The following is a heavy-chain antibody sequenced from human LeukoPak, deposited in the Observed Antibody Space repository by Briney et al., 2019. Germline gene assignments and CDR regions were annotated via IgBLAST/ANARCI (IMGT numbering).Heavy chain of an antibody. CDR1: GYSFTSYW. Sequence: GESLKISCKGSGYSFTSYWIGWVRQMPGKGLEWMGIIYPGDSDTRYSPSFQGQVTISADKSISTAYLQWSSLKASDTAMYYCARRLGYSNPPHSYYYYYMDVWGKGTTVTVSS. J-gene: IGHJ6*03. CDR3: ARRLGYSNPPHSYYYYYMDV. CDR2: IYPGDSDT. D-gene: IGHD4-11*01. V-gene: IGHV5-51*01.